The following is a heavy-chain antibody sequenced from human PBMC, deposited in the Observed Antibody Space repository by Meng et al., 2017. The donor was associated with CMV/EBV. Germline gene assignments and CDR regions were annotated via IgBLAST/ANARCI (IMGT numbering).Heavy chain of an antibody. Sequence: QVQLVQSGSEVKNAGASVKVSCKASGYTFTSYYVHWGRQAPGQGREWMGIINPSGGSTSYAQKFQGRVTMTRDTSTSTVYMELSSLRSEDTAVYYCALAEYSSSLFDYWGQGTLVTVSS. J-gene: IGHJ4*02. CDR3: ALAEYSSSLFDY. CDR1: GYTFTSYY. CDR2: INPSGGST. D-gene: IGHD6-13*01. V-gene: IGHV1-46*01.